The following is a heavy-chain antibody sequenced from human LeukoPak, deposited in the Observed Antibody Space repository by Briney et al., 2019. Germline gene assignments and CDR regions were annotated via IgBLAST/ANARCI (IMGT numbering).Heavy chain of an antibody. V-gene: IGHV4-34*01. CDR3: ARGDSSGWYGNWFDP. Sequence: SETLSLTCAAYGGSFSGYYWSWIRQPPGKGLEWIGEINHSGSTNYNPSLKSRVTISVDTSKNQFSLKLSSVTAADTAVYYCARGDSSGWYGNWFDPWGQGTLVTVSP. CDR1: GGSFSGYY. J-gene: IGHJ5*02. CDR2: INHSGST. D-gene: IGHD6-19*01.